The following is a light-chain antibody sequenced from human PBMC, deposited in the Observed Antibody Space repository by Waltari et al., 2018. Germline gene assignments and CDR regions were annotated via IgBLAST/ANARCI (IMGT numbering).Light chain of an antibody. CDR2: INRDGSH. CDR1: SGHSTYA. Sequence: QLVLTQSPSASASLGASVKLTCTLSSGHSTYALPWHQQQPEKGPRYLMRINRDGSHAKGDGIPDRFSGSKSGAERYLTISSLQSEDEADYYCQTWGPGIRVFGGGTHLTVL. J-gene: IGLJ2*01. V-gene: IGLV4-69*01. CDR3: QTWGPGIRV.